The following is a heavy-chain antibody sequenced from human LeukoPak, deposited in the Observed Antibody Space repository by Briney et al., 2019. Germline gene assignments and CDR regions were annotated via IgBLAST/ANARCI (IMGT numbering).Heavy chain of an antibody. V-gene: IGHV1-8*01. D-gene: IGHD4-11*01. Sequence: ASVKVSCKASGYTFTSYDINWMRQATGQGLEWMGWMNPNSGNTGYAQKFQGRVTMTRNTSISTAYMELSSLRSEDTAVYYCARVDCSNYSLDYWGQGTLVTVSS. CDR3: ARVDCSNYSLDY. J-gene: IGHJ4*02. CDR1: GYTFTSYD. CDR2: MNPNSGNT.